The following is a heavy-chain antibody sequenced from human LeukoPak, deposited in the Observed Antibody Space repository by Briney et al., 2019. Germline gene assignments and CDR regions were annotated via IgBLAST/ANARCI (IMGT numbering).Heavy chain of an antibody. V-gene: IGHV3-73*01. CDR1: GFTFSDSA. CDR2: IRSKTYGSAT. CDR3: TRHTVGFDP. Sequence: PGGSLRLSCAASGFTFSDSAMHWVRQASGKGLEWVGRIRSKTYGSATAYAASVKGRFTISRDDSKNTAYLQMNSLKTEDTAVYYCTRHTVGFDPWGQGTLVTVSS. D-gene: IGHD2-8*02. J-gene: IGHJ5*02.